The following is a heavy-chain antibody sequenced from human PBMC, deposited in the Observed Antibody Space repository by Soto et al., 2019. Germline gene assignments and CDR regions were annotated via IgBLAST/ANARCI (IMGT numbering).Heavy chain of an antibody. CDR2: IYPGDSDI. Sequence: GESLKISCKGSGFSFTNYWIGWVRQMPGKGLEWMEDIYPGDSDIRYSPSFQGHVTISADKSISTAYLQWSSLKASDTAMYYCASPLVTQNSGYAMGYGMDVWGQGTTVTVSS. CDR3: ASPLVTQNSGYAMGYGMDV. CDR1: GFSFTNYW. D-gene: IGHD5-12*01. V-gene: IGHV5-51*01. J-gene: IGHJ6*02.